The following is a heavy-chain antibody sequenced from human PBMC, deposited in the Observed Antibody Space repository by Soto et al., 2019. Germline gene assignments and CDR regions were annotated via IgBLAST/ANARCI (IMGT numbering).Heavy chain of an antibody. CDR3: AKFDYRLWFGGTKPSDY. J-gene: IGHJ4*02. D-gene: IGHD3-10*01. V-gene: IGHV3-23*01. Sequence: PGLPLRLPCAASGVTISGHAMSWVRQALGKGLEWVSAISGSGGSTYYADSVKGRFTISRDNSKNTLYLQMNSLRAEDTAVYYCAKFDYRLWFGGTKPSDYWGQGTLVTVSS. CDR1: GVTISGHA. CDR2: ISGSGGST.